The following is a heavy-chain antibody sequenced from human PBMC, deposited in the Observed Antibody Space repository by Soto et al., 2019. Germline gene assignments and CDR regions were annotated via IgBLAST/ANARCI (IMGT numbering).Heavy chain of an antibody. Sequence: PSETLSLTCTVSGGSISSYYWSWIRQPPGKGLEWIGYIYYSGSTNCNPSLKSRVTISVDTSKNQFSLKLSSVTAADTAVYYCARAPPLKYTYGLRGAFDIWGQGTMVTVSS. J-gene: IGHJ3*02. V-gene: IGHV4-59*08. D-gene: IGHD5-18*01. CDR2: IYYSGST. CDR3: ARAPPLKYTYGLRGAFDI. CDR1: GGSISSYY.